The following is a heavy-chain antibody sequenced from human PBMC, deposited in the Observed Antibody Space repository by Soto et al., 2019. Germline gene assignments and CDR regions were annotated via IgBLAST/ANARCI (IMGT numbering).Heavy chain of an antibody. D-gene: IGHD6-13*01. CDR2: IYYSGST. Sequence: SETLSLTCTVSGGSISSYYWSWIRQPPGKGLEWIGYIYYSGSTNYNPSLKSRVTISVDTSKNQFSLKLSSVTAADTAVYYCARSSSGYYNWFDPWGQGTLVTVSS. CDR3: ARSSSGYYNWFDP. J-gene: IGHJ5*02. V-gene: IGHV4-59*01. CDR1: GGSISSYY.